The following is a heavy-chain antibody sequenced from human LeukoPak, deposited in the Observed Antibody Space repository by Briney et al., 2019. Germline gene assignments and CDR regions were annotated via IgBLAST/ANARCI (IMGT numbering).Heavy chain of an antibody. J-gene: IGHJ4*02. V-gene: IGHV4-34*01. CDR1: GGSFSGYY. Sequence: SETLSLTYALYGGSFSGYYWNWIRQAPGKGLEWIGQIDHSGSTNYNPSLKSRVTISQDTSKDQIFLKVTSVTAADTAVYYCANVGPNYYSGYWGEGSLVTVSS. D-gene: IGHD3-22*01. CDR3: ANVGPNYYSGY. CDR2: IDHSGST.